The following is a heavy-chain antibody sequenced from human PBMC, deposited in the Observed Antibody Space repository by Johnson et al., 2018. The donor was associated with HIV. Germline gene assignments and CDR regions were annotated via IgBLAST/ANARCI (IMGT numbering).Heavy chain of an antibody. CDR1: EFTFSTFSRNA. CDR3: ARVRWELPDDAFDI. D-gene: IGHD1-26*01. CDR2: ISYDGTNK. V-gene: IGHV3-30-3*01. J-gene: IGHJ3*02. Sequence: QVQLVESGGGVVQPGRSLRLSCAASEFTFSTFSRNAMHWVRQAPGKGLEWVAVISYDGTNKYYADPVKGRFTISRDNAKNSLYLQMNSLRAEDTAVYYCARVRWELPDDAFDIWGQGTMVTVSS.